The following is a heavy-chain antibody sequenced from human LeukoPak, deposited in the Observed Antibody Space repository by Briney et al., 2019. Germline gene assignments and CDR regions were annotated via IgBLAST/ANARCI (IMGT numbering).Heavy chain of an antibody. V-gene: IGHV3-9*01. CDR3: AKAVRDGYNWVLEY. D-gene: IGHD5-24*01. Sequence: GGSLRLSCAPSGFPFDVYAMPWAGPAPGKGRGGCSGIRGNSGSIGYADAVKGRFTISRENAKKSLYQQMNSLRAEDTALDYCAKAVRDGYNWVLEYWGQGTLVTVSS. CDR2: IRGNSGSI. CDR1: GFPFDVYA. J-gene: IGHJ4*02.